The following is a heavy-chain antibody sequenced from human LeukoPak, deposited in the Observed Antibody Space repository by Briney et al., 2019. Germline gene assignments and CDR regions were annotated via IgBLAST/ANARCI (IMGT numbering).Heavy chain of an antibody. V-gene: IGHV1-2*02. D-gene: IGHD7-27*01. CDR1: GYTLTELS. CDR2: INANTGVT. J-gene: IGHJ4*02. Sequence: GASVKVSCKVSGYTLTELSMHWVRQAPGQGLEWMGWINANTGVTHYAVKFQGRVTITRDTSISTVYMDLSSLQSDDTAVYYCARDHNWGPDYWGQGTLVLVSS. CDR3: ARDHNWGPDY.